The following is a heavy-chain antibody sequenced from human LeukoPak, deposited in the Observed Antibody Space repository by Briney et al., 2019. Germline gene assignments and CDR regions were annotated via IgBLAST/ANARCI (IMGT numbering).Heavy chain of an antibody. CDR3: AKTDSSGYFDY. CDR1: GFSVINNY. D-gene: IGHD3-22*01. CDR2: ISGSGGST. J-gene: IGHJ4*02. Sequence: GGSLRLSCAASGFSVINNYVTWVRQAPGKGLEWVSAISGSGGSTYYADSVKGRITISRDNSKNTLYLQMNSLRAEDTAVYYCAKTDSSGYFDYWGQGTLVTVSS. V-gene: IGHV3-23*01.